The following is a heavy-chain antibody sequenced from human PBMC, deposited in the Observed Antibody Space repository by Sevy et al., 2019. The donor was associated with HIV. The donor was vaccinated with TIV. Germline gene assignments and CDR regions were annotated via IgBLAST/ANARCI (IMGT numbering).Heavy chain of an antibody. D-gene: IGHD5-18*01. CDR3: ASGDTTMITDLDY. CDR1: GFTFSNYA. Sequence: GWSLRLSCGASGFTFSNYAMSWVRQAPGKGPEWVSGINNGGSTYYADSVKGRFTISRDNSKKMVFLQMNSLRAEDTAVYYCASGDTTMITDLDYWGQGALVTVSS. V-gene: IGHV3-23*01. CDR2: INNGGST. J-gene: IGHJ4*02.